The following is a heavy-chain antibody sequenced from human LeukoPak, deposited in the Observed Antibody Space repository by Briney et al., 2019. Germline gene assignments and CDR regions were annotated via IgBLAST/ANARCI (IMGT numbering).Heavy chain of an antibody. V-gene: IGHV4-61*02. Sequence: SETLSLTCTVSGGSISSGSYYWSWIRQPAGKGLEWIGRIYTSGSTNYNPSLKNRVTISVDTSKNQFSLKLSSVTAADTAVYYCATSRYCSSTSCYLRYFQHWGQGTLVTVSS. CDR2: IYTSGST. D-gene: IGHD2-2*01. CDR1: GGSISSGSYY. J-gene: IGHJ1*01. CDR3: ATSRYCSSTSCYLRYFQH.